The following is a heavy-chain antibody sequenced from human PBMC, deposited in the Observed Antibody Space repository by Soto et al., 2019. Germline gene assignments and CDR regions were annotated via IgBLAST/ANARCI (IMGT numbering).Heavy chain of an antibody. Sequence: QVQLVESGGGVVQPGRSLRLSCAASGFTFSSYTMHWVRQAPGKGLEWVAVISYDGRNKYYADSVKGRFTISRDNSKNTLYLQMTSLRAEDTAVYYCARGASIAVAGTSFDYWGQGTLVTVSS. CDR2: ISYDGRNK. CDR1: GFTFSSYT. CDR3: ARGASIAVAGTSFDY. D-gene: IGHD6-19*01. V-gene: IGHV3-30*04. J-gene: IGHJ4*02.